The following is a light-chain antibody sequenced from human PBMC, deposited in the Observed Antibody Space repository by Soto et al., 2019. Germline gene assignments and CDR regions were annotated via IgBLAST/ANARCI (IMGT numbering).Light chain of an antibody. CDR3: QQYGSSPRT. J-gene: IGKJ1*01. CDR2: GAS. CDR1: QSVSSNY. Sequence: EIVLTQSPGTLSLSPGERATLSCRASQSVSSNYLAWYQQKPGRAPRLLIYGASTRATGIPDRFSGSGSGAGFTLTISRLEPEDFAVYYCQQYGSSPRTF. V-gene: IGKV3-20*01.